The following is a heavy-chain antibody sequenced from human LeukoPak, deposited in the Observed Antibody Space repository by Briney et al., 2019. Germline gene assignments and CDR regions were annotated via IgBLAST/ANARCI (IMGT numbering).Heavy chain of an antibody. CDR3: ARDNSLQDMAWWFDP. CDR2: IIPRGGST. CDR1: GYTFTSHF. D-gene: IGHD5-24*01. Sequence: ASVKVSCKASGYTFTSHFMHWVRQAPGLGREWMGIIIPRGGSTSYTQKLQGRVALTRDMSTSTDYMELSSLRSEVNAVYYCARDNSLQDMAWWFDPWGQGTLVIVSS. J-gene: IGHJ5*02. V-gene: IGHV1-46*01.